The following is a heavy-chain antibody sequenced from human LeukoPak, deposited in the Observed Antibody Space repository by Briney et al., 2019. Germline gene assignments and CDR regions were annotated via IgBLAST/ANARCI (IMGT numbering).Heavy chain of an antibody. CDR3: ARARGYSYGTHDY. CDR2: ISPNSGGT. Sequence: ASVRVSCKASGYTFTGCYMHWVRQAPGQGLEWMGWISPNSGGTNYAQKFQGRVTMTRDTSISTAYMELSRLRSDDTAVYYCARARGYSYGTHDYWGQGTLVTVSS. V-gene: IGHV1-2*02. CDR1: GYTFTGCY. J-gene: IGHJ4*02. D-gene: IGHD5-18*01.